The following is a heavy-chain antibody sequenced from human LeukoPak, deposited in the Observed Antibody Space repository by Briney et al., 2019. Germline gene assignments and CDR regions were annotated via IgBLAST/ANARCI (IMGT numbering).Heavy chain of an antibody. J-gene: IGHJ4*02. D-gene: IGHD4-17*01. CDR1: GFPFSSYS. CDR2: ISSSTSYI. Sequence: GGPLRLSCEASGFPFSSYSMIWIRKAPGKGLEWVSSISSSTSYIYYADSVKGRFTISKDNAKNSLYLQMNSLRAEDTAVYYCARAGGSTVSHSDYWGQGTLVTVSS. V-gene: IGHV3-21*01. CDR3: ARAGGSTVSHSDY.